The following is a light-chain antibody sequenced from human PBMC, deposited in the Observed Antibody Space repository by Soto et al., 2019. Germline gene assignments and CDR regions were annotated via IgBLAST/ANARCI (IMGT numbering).Light chain of an antibody. J-gene: IGLJ2*01. CDR3: CSYAGSSTSVL. CDR1: NSDVGAYNY. V-gene: IGLV2-11*01. CDR2: DVY. Sequence: QSALTQPHSVSGSPGQSVAISCTGTNSDVGAYNYVSWYQHHPGNAPKLIIHDVYKRPSGVPDRFSASKSGNTASLTISGLQIEVEADYYCCSYAGSSTSVLFGGGTKVTVL.